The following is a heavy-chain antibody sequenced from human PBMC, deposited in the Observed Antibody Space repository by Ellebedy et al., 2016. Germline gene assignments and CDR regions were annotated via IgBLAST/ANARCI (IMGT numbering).Heavy chain of an antibody. V-gene: IGHV1-2*04. Sequence: ASVKVSXKASGYTFTGYYMHWVRQAPGQGLEWMGWINPNSGGTNYAQKFQGWVTMTRDTSISTAYMELSRLRSDDTAVYYCARGSVVVPAATGYYYYYGMDVWGQGTTVTVSS. CDR2: INPNSGGT. D-gene: IGHD2-2*01. J-gene: IGHJ6*02. CDR1: GYTFTGYY. CDR3: ARGSVVVPAATGYYYYYGMDV.